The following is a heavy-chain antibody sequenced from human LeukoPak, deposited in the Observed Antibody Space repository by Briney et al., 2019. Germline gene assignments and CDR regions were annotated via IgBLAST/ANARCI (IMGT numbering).Heavy chain of an antibody. V-gene: IGHV3-11*04. J-gene: IGHJ3*02. CDR2: ISSSGSTI. CDR1: GFTFRDYY. Sequence: GGSLRLSCAASGFTFRDYYMSWIRQAPGKGLEWVSYISSSGSTIYYADSVKGRFTISRDNAKNSLYLQMNSLRAEDTAVYYCARSDYVWGSYRDAFDIWGQGTMVTVSS. CDR3: ARSDYVWGSYRDAFDI. D-gene: IGHD3-16*02.